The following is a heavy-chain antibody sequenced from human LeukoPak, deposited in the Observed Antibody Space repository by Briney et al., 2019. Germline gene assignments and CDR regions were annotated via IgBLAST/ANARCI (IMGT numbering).Heavy chain of an antibody. J-gene: IGHJ4*02. CDR3: ARDVEVAGLRGFDY. CDR1: GGTFSSYT. V-gene: IGHV1-69*04. CDR2: TIPILGIA. D-gene: IGHD6-19*01. Sequence: ASVKVSCKASGGTFSSYTISWVRQAPGQGLEWMGRTIPILGIANYAQKFQGRVTITADKSTSTAYVELSSLRSEDTAVYYCARDVEVAGLRGFDYWGQGTLVTVSS.